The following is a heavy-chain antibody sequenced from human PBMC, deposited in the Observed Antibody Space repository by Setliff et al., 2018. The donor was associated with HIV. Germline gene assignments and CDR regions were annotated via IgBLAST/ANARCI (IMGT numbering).Heavy chain of an antibody. V-gene: IGHV3-23*01. D-gene: IGHD3-22*01. J-gene: IGHJ4*02. CDR2: VLSTGERT. CDR3: AKELAASGLGYFDS. CDR1: GFTFSNYA. Sequence: GGSLRLSCAASGFTFSNYAMSWVRQAPGEGLEWVSAVLSTGERTFYADSVKGRFIISRDNSKNTVYLQMNSLRAEDTAEYYCAKELAASGLGYFDSWGRGILVTVSS.